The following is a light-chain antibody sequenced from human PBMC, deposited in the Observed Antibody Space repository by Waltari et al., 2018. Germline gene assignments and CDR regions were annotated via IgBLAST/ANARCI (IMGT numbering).Light chain of an antibody. CDR2: YVR. CDR1: NIGPYS. CDR3: HVWHPHVDPGV. Sequence: SYVVTQPPSVSVAPGETATITCGGTNIGPYSVPWYKQKEGKAPVLVIFYVRDRPSGIPDRFSGSNSGNTATLTISRVEAGDEARYYCHVWHPHVDPGVFGTGTEVTVL. J-gene: IGLJ1*01. V-gene: IGLV3-21*04.